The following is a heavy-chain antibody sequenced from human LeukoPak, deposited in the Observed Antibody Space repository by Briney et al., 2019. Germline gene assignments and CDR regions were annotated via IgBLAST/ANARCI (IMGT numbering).Heavy chain of an antibody. CDR1: GFTFSSYA. Sequence: GGSLRLSCAASGFTFSSYAMSWVRQAPGKGLEYVSAISSNGGSTYYANSVKGRFTISRDNSKNTLYLQMGSLRAEDMAVYYCAREGRQWLTPGNAFDIWGQGTMVTVSS. J-gene: IGHJ3*02. V-gene: IGHV3-64*01. CDR3: AREGRQWLTPGNAFDI. D-gene: IGHD6-19*01. CDR2: ISSNGGST.